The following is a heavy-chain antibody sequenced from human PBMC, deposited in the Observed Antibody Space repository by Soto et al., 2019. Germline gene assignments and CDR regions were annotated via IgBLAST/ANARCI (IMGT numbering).Heavy chain of an antibody. CDR2: IYYSGST. Sequence: KASETLSLTCTVSGGSISSYYWSWIRQPPGKGLEWIGNIYYSGSTNYNPSLKSRVTISVDTSKDQFSLKLSSVTAADTAVYYCARERYYGMDVWGQGTKVTVS. V-gene: IGHV4-59*01. CDR1: GGSISSYY. CDR3: ARERYYGMDV. J-gene: IGHJ6*02.